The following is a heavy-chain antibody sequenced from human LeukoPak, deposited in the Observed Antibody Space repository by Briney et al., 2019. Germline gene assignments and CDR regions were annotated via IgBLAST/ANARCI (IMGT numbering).Heavy chain of an antibody. J-gene: IGHJ4*02. Sequence: MXWVRRAPXKGXEWVSVISTGGDTYYAESVKGRFTISRDNSKNTLYLQMNSLRGEDTAVYYCARDSEVSSSWSLDYWGQGTLVTVSS. CDR3: ARDSEVSSSWSLDY. V-gene: IGHV3-66*01. D-gene: IGHD6-13*01. CDR2: ISTGGDT.